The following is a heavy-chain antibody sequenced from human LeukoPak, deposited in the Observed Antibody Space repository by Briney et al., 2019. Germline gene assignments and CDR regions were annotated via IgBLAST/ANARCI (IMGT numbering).Heavy chain of an antibody. D-gene: IGHD5-12*01. Sequence: TSETLSLTCTVSGDSITNYFWSWIRQPPGKGLEWIGYICNSGSTNYDPSLNPSLTSRVTISVDTSKNQFFLRLSSVTAADTAVYFCARYYTGYSIDYWGQGTLVTVSA. J-gene: IGHJ4*02. CDR3: ARYYTGYSIDY. CDR2: ICNSGST. V-gene: IGHV4-59*01. CDR1: GDSITNYF.